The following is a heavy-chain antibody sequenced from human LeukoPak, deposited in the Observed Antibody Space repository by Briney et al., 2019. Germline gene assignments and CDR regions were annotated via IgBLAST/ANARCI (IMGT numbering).Heavy chain of an antibody. CDR2: IYYSGST. V-gene: IGHV4-59*12. CDR3: ARAHDFWETRFDY. Sequence: PSETLSLTCTVSGGSISSYYWSWIRQPPGKGLEWIGYIYYSGSTNYNPSLKSRVTISVDRSKNQFSLKLSSVTAADTAVYYCARAHDFWETRFDYWGQGTLVTVSS. J-gene: IGHJ4*02. CDR1: GGSISSYY. D-gene: IGHD3-3*01.